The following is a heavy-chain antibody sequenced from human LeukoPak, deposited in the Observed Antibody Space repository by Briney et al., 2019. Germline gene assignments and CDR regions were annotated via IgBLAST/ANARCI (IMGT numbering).Heavy chain of an antibody. J-gene: IGHJ4*02. D-gene: IGHD3-10*01. CDR3: ATHSYYYGSGSYPHYLDY. Sequence: GGSLRLSCAASGFTFDDNGMSWVRQAPGTGLEWVSGLNWNGGSTGYADSVKGRFTISRDNAKNSLYLQMNSLRVEDTALYYCATHSYYYGSGSYPHYLDYWGRGTLVTVSA. V-gene: IGHV3-20*04. CDR2: LNWNGGST. CDR1: GFTFDDNG.